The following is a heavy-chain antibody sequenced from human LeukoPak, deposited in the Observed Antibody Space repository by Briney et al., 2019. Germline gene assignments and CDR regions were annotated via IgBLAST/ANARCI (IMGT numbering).Heavy chain of an antibody. CDR3: AKAVLVGATQGLFDY. V-gene: IGHV3-23*01. Sequence: GGSLRLSCAASGFTFSSYAMSWVPQPQGKGLRWVPAISGSGGSTYYADSMKGRFTISRDNSKNTLYLQMNSLRAEDTAVYYCAKAVLVGATQGLFDYWGQGTLVTVSS. D-gene: IGHD1-26*01. CDR2: ISGSGGST. CDR1: GFTFSSYA. J-gene: IGHJ4*02.